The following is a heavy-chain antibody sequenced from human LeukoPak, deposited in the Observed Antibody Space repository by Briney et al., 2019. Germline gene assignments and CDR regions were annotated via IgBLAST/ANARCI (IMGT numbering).Heavy chain of an antibody. CDR1: GFTVSSNY. CDR3: ARGSYDILTGYNY. Sequence: GGSLRLSCAASGFTVSSNYMSWVRQAPGKGLEWVSVIYSGGGKYYADSVKGRFTISRDNPKNTLYLQMNSLRAEDTAVYYCARGSYDILTGYNYWGQGTLVTVSS. J-gene: IGHJ4*02. D-gene: IGHD3-9*01. V-gene: IGHV3-53*01. CDR2: IYSGGGK.